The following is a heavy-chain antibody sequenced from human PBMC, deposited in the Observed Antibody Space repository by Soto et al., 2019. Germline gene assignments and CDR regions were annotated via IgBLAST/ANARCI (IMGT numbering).Heavy chain of an antibody. J-gene: IGHJ4*02. CDR2: IYYSGST. CDR3: ARPAVAGTVIDY. D-gene: IGHD6-19*01. Sequence: QLQLQESGPGLVKPSETLSLTCTVSGGSIRSSSYYWGWIRQPPGKGLEWIGSIYYSGSTYYNPSLKSRVTISVDTSKHQFSLKLSSVTAADTAVYYCARPAVAGTVIDYWGQGTLVTVSS. V-gene: IGHV4-39*01. CDR1: GGSIRSSSYY.